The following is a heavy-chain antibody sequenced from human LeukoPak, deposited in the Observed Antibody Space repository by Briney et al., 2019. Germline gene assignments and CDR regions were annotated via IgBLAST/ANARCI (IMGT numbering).Heavy chain of an antibody. CDR2: ISGSSSTR. Sequence: PGGSLKLSCAASGFTFSSYSMNWVRQAPGKGLEWVSYISGSSSTRYYADSVKGRFTISRDNAKNSLYLQMNSLRAEDTAVYYCARDEGELFDPWGQGTLVTVSS. D-gene: IGHD1-7*01. V-gene: IGHV3-48*04. J-gene: IGHJ5*02. CDR3: ARDEGELFDP. CDR1: GFTFSSYS.